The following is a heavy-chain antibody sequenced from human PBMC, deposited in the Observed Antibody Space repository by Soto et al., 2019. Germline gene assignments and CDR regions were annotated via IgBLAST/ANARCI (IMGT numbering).Heavy chain of an antibody. Sequence: PGGSLRLSCAASGFIFSNYAMTWVRQGPGRGLEWVSTTSFSGGRTYHADSVKGRFTISRDNSNNTLFLQMSSLRAEDTAIYYCAKDSRAFCGGDCSKDYWGQGTLVTVSS. CDR3: AKDSRAFCGGDCSKDY. CDR1: GFIFSNYA. V-gene: IGHV3-23*01. CDR2: TSFSGGRT. J-gene: IGHJ4*02. D-gene: IGHD2-21*02.